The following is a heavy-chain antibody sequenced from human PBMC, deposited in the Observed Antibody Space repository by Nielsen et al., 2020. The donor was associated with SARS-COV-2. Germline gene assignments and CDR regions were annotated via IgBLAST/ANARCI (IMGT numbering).Heavy chain of an antibody. CDR2: IYYSGST. CDR1: GGSISSGGYY. J-gene: IGHJ3*02. D-gene: IGHD3-16*02. Sequence: LRLSCTVSGGSISSGGYYWSWIRQHPGKGLEWIGYIYYSGSTYYNPSLKSRVTISVDTSKNQFSLKLSSVTAADTAVYYCARGGLRLGELSAAGDAFDIWGQGTMVTVSS. CDR3: ARGGLRLGELSAAGDAFDI. V-gene: IGHV4-31*03.